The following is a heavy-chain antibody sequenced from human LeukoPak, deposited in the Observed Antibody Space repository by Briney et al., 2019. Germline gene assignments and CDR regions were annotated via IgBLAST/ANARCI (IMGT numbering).Heavy chain of an antibody. D-gene: IGHD6-6*01. Sequence: PGGSLRLSCAASGFTFSSYSMNWVRQAPGKGLEWVSYISSSSSSTIYYADSVKGRFTISRDNAKNSLYLQMNSLRGEDTAVYYCARDLGLIAARPEAFDIWGQGTMVTVSS. J-gene: IGHJ3*02. V-gene: IGHV3-48*01. CDR2: ISSSSSSTI. CDR3: ARDLGLIAARPEAFDI. CDR1: GFTFSSYS.